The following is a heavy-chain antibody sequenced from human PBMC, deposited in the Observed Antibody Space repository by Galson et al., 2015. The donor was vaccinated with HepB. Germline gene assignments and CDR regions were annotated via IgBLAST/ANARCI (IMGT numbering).Heavy chain of an antibody. Sequence: SLRLSCAASGFIFSDYAMSWVRQLPGKGLEWVSAISGSGDSTYYADSVKGRFTISRDNSKNTLYLQMNSLRAEDTAVYYCAKDVWGDFLFYFDLWGRGTLLTVSS. V-gene: IGHV3-23*01. CDR2: ISGSGDST. CDR3: AKDVWGDFLFYFDL. J-gene: IGHJ2*01. CDR1: GFIFSDYA. D-gene: IGHD2-21*01.